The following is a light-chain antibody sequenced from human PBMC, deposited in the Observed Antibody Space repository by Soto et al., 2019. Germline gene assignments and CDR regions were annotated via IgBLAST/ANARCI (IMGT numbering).Light chain of an antibody. CDR2: TAS. V-gene: IGKV1D-12*01. CDR1: QGVSTW. J-gene: IGKJ4*01. CDR3: QQTTTFPLT. Sequence: DLQMTQSPSSVSASVGDRVTITCRASQGVSTWLACYQQKPGKAPNLLIYTASSLQSVVPSRFSGSGSGTDFALTISSLQPEDFATYYCQQTTTFPLTFGGGTKVEI.